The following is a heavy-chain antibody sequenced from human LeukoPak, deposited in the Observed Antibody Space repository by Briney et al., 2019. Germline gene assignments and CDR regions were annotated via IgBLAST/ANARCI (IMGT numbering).Heavy chain of an antibody. CDR2: ISGSGGST. CDR1: GFTFSSYA. D-gene: IGHD3-22*01. J-gene: IGHJ4*02. Sequence: GGSLRLSCAASGFTFSSYAMSWVRQAPGKGLEWVSAISGSGGSTYYADSVKGRFTISRDNSKNTLYLQMNSLRAEDTAVYYCAKGGYYYDSSGYYLHDYWGQGTLVTVSS. V-gene: IGHV3-23*01. CDR3: AKGGYYYDSSGYYLHDY.